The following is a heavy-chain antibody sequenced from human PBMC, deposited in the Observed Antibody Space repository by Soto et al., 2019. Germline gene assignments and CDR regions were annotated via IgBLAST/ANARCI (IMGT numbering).Heavy chain of an antibody. D-gene: IGHD3-10*01. J-gene: IGHJ4*02. V-gene: IGHV3-30*03. CDR3: ASRTLISGSPIPFHY. Sequence: GGSLRLSCAASGFTFSSYGMHWVRQAPGKGLEWVAVISYDGSNKYYADSVKGRFTISRDNAKNSLYLQMNSLRVEDTAVYYCASRTLISGSPIPFHYWGQGTLVTVSS. CDR2: ISYDGSNK. CDR1: GFTFSSYG.